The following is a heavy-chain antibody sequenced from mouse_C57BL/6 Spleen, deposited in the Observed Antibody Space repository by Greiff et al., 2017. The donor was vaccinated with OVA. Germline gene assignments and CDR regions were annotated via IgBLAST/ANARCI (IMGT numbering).Heavy chain of an antibody. V-gene: IGHV6-3*01. CDR3: TGWGSFYYAMDY. CDR1: GFTFSNYW. D-gene: IGHD1-1*02. CDR2: IRLKSDNYAT. J-gene: IGHJ4*01. Sequence: EVQLVESGGGLVQPGGSMKLSCVASGFTFSNYWMNWVRQSPEKGLEWVAQIRLKSDNYATHYAESVKGRFTISRDDSKSSVYLQMNNLRAEDTGIYYCTGWGSFYYAMDYWGQGTSVTVSS.